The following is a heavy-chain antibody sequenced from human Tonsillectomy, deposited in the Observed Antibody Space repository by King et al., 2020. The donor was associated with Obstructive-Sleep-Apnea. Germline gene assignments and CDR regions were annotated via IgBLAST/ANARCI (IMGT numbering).Heavy chain of an antibody. V-gene: IGHV5-10-1*03. J-gene: IGHJ4*02. CDR1: GYSFTSYW. CDR2: IDPSDSYT. CDR3: ARRWCGDLIYHPPSFDY. Sequence: QLVQSGAEVKKPGESLRISCKGSGYSFTSYWISWVRQMPGKGLEWMGRIDPSDSYTNYSPSFQGHVTISADKSISTAYLQWSSLKASDTAMYYCARRWCGDLIYHPPSFDYWGQGTLVTVSS. D-gene: IGHD3-10*01.